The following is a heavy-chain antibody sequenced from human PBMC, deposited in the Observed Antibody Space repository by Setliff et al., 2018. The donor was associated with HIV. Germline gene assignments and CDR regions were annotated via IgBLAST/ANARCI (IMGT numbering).Heavy chain of an antibody. D-gene: IGHD3-9*01. J-gene: IGHJ6*03. V-gene: IGHV1-69*10. CDR2: IIPPFDIT. Sequence: GASVKVSCKASGGAFNTYDSSWVRQAPGQGLEWMGGIIPPFDITNYAQKFRGRVTITANKSTSTAYMELSSLRSEDTAVYYCARALTSGGFYYYYMDVWGKGTTVTVSS. CDR1: GGAFNTYD. CDR3: ARALTSGGFYYYYMDV.